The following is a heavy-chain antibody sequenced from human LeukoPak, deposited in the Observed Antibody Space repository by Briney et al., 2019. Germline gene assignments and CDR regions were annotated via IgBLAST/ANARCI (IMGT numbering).Heavy chain of an antibody. CDR1: GFTFISYA. CDR3: AKDSYYYDSSGYKGY. V-gene: IGHV3-23*01. J-gene: IGHJ4*02. CDR2: ISGSGGST. D-gene: IGHD3-22*01. Sequence: GGSLRLSCAASGFTFISYAMSWVRQAPGKGLEWVSAISGSGGSTYYADSVKGRFTISRDNSKNTLYLQMNSLRAEDTAVYYCAKDSYYYDSSGYKGYWGQGTLVTVSS.